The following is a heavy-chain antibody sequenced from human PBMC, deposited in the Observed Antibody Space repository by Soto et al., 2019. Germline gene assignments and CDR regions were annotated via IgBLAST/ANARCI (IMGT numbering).Heavy chain of an antibody. V-gene: IGHV3-74*01. CDR2: ISPDGSNR. CDR1: GFAFSTYW. CDR3: ASWVHIVPVSPTDFDH. D-gene: IGHD2-21*01. Sequence: WVSLRLSCVASGFAFSTYWMNWVRQTPGKGLMWVSRISPDGSNRGYADSVEGRFTVSRDNAKNTLYLQMHSLRAEDTAMYYCASWVHIVPVSPTDFDHRGEGTLVTVSS. J-gene: IGHJ4*02.